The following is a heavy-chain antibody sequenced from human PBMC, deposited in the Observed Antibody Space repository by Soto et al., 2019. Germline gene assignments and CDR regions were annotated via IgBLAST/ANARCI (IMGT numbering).Heavy chain of an antibody. CDR2: IYYSGST. V-gene: IGHV4-61*01. J-gene: IGHJ6*02. Sequence: SETLSLTCTVSGGYVSSGSYYWSWIRQPPGKGLEWIGYIYYSGSTNYNPSLKSRVTISVDTSKNQFSLKLSSVTAADTAVYYCARGSTGYSGYVGYYYYGMDVWGQGTTVTVSS. CDR3: ARGSTGYSGYVGYYYYGMDV. D-gene: IGHD5-12*01. CDR1: GGYVSSGSYY.